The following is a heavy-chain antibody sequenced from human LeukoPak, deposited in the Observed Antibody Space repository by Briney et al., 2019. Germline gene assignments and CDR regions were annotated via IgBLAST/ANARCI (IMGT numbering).Heavy chain of an antibody. Sequence: GGSLRLSCAASGFTFSSYAMHWVRQAPGKGLEWVAVISYDGRNKYYADSVKGRFTISRDNSKNTLYLQMNSLRAEDTAVYYCARDPLGTRPGFDYWGQGTLVTVSS. V-gene: IGHV3-30*04. CDR1: GFTFSSYA. CDR2: ISYDGRNK. D-gene: IGHD1-1*01. CDR3: ARDPLGTRPGFDY. J-gene: IGHJ4*02.